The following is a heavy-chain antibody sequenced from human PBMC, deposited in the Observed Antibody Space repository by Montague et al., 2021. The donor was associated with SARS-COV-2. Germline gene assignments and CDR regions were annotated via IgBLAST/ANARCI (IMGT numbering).Heavy chain of an antibody. Sequence: PALVTPTQTLTLTCTFSGFSLTSSGMCVSWIRQPPGKALEWLALIDWDDDKYYITSLETRLAISKDTSKNQVVLTTTNMDPMDTATYYCARGFDSGGYYYARRAFDIWGQGTMVTVSP. V-gene: IGHV2-70*01. CDR1: GFSLTSSGMC. CDR3: ARGFDSGGYYYARRAFDI. J-gene: IGHJ3*02. D-gene: IGHD3-22*01. CDR2: IDWDDDK.